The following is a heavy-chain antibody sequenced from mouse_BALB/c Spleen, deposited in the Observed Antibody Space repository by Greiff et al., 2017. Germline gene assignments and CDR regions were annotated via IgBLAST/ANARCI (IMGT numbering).Heavy chain of an antibody. CDR1: GYTFTSYT. D-gene: IGHD1-2*01. CDR3: ARGGLGTTATSAWFAY. Sequence: QVQLKESGAELAGPGASVKMSCKASGYTFTSYTMHWVKQRPGQGLEWIVYINPSSGYTNYNQKFKDKATLTADKSSSTAYMQLSSLTSEDSAVYYCARGGLGTTATSAWFAYWGQGTLVTVSA. J-gene: IGHJ3*01. V-gene: IGHV1-4*01. CDR2: INPSSGYT.